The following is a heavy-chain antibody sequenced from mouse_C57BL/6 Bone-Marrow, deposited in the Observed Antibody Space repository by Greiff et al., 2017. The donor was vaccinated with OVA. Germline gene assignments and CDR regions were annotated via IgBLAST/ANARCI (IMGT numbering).Heavy chain of an antibody. CDR1: GYAFSSSW. V-gene: IGHV1-82*01. CDR3: ARNGGKGWYFDV. CDR2: IYPGDGDT. D-gene: IGHD2-1*01. Sequence: VMLVESGPELVKPGASVKISCKASGYAFSSSWMNWVKQRPGKGLEWIGRIYPGDGDTNYNGKFKGKATLTADKSSSTAYMQLSSLTSEDSAVYCCARNGGKGWYFDVWGTGTTVTVSS. J-gene: IGHJ1*03.